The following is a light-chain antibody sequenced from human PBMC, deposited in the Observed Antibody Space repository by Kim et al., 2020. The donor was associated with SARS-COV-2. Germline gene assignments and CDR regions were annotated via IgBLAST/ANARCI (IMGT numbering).Light chain of an antibody. CDR3: SSYSSSSASYV. CDR1: SSDIGGYKY. J-gene: IGLJ1*01. V-gene: IGLV2-14*01. CDR2: DVT. Sequence: QSALTQPASVSGSPGQSISISCTGTSSDIGGYKYVSWYQRHPGKAPKLMIYDVTKRPSGVANRFSGSKSGNTASLTISGLQAGDEADYYCSSYSSSSASYVFGAGTQVTVL.